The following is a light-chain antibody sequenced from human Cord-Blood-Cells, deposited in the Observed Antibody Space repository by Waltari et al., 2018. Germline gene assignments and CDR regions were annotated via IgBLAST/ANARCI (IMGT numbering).Light chain of an antibody. CDR3: QQRSNWPRT. CDR1: QSVSSY. Sequence: EIVLTPSPATLSLSPGERATLSCRASQSVSSYLAWYQQKPGQAPRLLIYDASNRATGIPARFSGSGSGTDFTLTISSLEPEDFAVYYCQQRSNWPRTVGQGTKLEIK. V-gene: IGKV3-11*01. J-gene: IGKJ2*01. CDR2: DAS.